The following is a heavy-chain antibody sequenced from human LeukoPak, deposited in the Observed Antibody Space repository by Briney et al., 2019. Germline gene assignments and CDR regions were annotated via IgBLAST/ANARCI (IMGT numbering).Heavy chain of an antibody. CDR2: IYYSGST. J-gene: IGHJ3*02. D-gene: IGHD3-22*01. V-gene: IGHV4-61*01. Sequence: SETLSLTCTVSGGSVSSGSYYWSWIRQPPGKGLEWIGYIYYSGSTNYNPSLKSRVTISVDTSKNQFSLKLSSVTAADTAVYYCARDAPNYYDSSGYYYEAFDIWGQGTMVTVSS. CDR1: GGSVSSGSYY. CDR3: ARDAPNYYDSSGYYYEAFDI.